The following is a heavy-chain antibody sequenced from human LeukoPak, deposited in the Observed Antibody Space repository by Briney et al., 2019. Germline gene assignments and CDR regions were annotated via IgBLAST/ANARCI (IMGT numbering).Heavy chain of an antibody. CDR2: ISAYNGNT. V-gene: IGHV1-18*01. J-gene: IGHJ4*02. CDR3: ARGEHDYGDYVSPFDY. D-gene: IGHD4-17*01. Sequence: GASVKVSCKASGYTFTSYGISWVRQAPGQGLEWMGWISAYNGNTNYAQKLQGRVTMTTDTSTSTAYMELRSLRSDDTAVYYCARGEHDYGDYVSPFDYWGQGTLVTVSS. CDR1: GYTFTSYG.